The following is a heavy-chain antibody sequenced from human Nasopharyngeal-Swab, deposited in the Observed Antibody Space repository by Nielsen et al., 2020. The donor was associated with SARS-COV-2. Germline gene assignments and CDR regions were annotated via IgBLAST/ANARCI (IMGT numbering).Heavy chain of an antibody. Sequence: ASVKVSCKASGYTFTSYYMHWVRQAPGQGLEWMGIINPSGGSTSYAQKFQGRVTMTRDTSTSTDYMELSSLRSEDTAVYYCARGAGGYQTYNWFDPWGQGTLVTVSS. CDR3: ARGAGGYQTYNWFDP. J-gene: IGHJ5*02. CDR2: INPSGGST. V-gene: IGHV1-46*01. CDR1: GYTFTSYY. D-gene: IGHD5-12*01.